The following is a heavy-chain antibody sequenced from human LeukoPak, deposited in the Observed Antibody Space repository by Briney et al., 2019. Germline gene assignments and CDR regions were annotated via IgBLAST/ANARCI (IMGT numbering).Heavy chain of an antibody. V-gene: IGHV4-34*01. J-gene: IGHJ4*02. CDR2: ISHRGRK. CDR1: GGSVSGYY. D-gene: IGHD3-3*01. CDR3: ARVPLRFFEPFDY. Sequence: PSETLSLTCAVYGGSVSGYYWRWVRQPTEKGMEWLGEISHRGRKHYTPSLKSRVTMSVDTSKNQFALKMKYVHAADTAVYYCARVPLRFFEPFDYWGQGILVTVSS.